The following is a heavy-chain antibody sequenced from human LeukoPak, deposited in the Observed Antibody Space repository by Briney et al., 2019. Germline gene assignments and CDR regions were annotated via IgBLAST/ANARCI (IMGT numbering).Heavy chain of an antibody. CDR1: GFTFSDYY. CDR3: TRDCSGGSCWGDAFDI. CDR2: ISGSSGDT. Sequence: GGSLRLSCEASGFTFSDYYMSWFRQAPGKGLAWVSYISGSSGDTKYADSVKGRFTISRDNAKNSLYLQMNSLRTEDTAVFYCTRDCSGGSCWGDAFDIWGQGTMVTVSS. J-gene: IGHJ3*02. V-gene: IGHV3-11*05. D-gene: IGHD2-15*01.